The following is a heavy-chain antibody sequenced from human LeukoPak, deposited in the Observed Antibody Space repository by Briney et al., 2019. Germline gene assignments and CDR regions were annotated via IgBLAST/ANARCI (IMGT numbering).Heavy chain of an antibody. CDR2: ITSSSSYI. CDR3: ARHVVAVGFDY. CDR1: GFTFSNAW. Sequence: GGSLRLSCAASGFTFSNAWMSWVRQAPGKGLEWVSSITSSSSYIYYADSVKGRFTISRDNAKNSMYLQMNSLRVEDTAVYYCARHVVAVGFDYWGQGTLVTVSS. J-gene: IGHJ4*02. D-gene: IGHD3-22*01. V-gene: IGHV3-21*01.